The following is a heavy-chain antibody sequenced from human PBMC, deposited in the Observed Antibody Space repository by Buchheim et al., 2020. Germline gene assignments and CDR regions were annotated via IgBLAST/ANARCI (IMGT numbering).Heavy chain of an antibody. CDR1: GFSVSSCA. CDR2: ISGSGSGT. V-gene: IGHV3-23*01. D-gene: IGHD4-17*01. Sequence: EVQLLESGGGLVQPGKSLRLSCAASGFSVSSCAMSWVRQAPGKGLEWVSGISGSGSGTYYADSVKGRFTISRDNSKNTLYLQMNSLRAEDTALYYCAKMTTVYYYGMDVWGQGTT. J-gene: IGHJ6*02. CDR3: AKMTTVYYYGMDV.